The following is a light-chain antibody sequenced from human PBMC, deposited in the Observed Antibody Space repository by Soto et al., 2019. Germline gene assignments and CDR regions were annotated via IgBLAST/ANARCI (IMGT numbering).Light chain of an antibody. J-gene: IGLJ2*01. CDR3: TSYTTSSTLV. V-gene: IGLV2-14*01. CDR2: EVT. Sequence: QSVLTQPASVSGSPGQSITISCTGTSSDVGAYNYVSWYQHHPGKAPKLIIYEVTDRPSGVSNRFSGSKSGNTASLTISGLQGEDEADYYCTSYTTSSTLVFGGGTKVTVL. CDR1: SSDVGAYNY.